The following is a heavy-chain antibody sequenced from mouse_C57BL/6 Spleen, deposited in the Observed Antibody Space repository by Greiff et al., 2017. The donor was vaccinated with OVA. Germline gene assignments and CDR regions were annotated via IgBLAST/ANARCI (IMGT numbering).Heavy chain of an antibody. Sequence: EVKLMESEGGLVQPGSSMKLSCTASGFTFSDYYMAWVRQVPEKGLEWVANINYDGSSTYYLDSLKSRFIISRDNAKNLLYLQMSSLKSEDTATYYCARDYAMDYWGQGTSVTVSS. CDR2: INYDGSST. V-gene: IGHV5-16*01. CDR3: ARDYAMDY. J-gene: IGHJ4*01. CDR1: GFTFSDYY.